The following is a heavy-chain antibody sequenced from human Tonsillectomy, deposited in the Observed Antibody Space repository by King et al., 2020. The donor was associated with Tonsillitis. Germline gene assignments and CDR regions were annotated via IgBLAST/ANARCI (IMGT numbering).Heavy chain of an antibody. CDR1: GDSISSSTYY. J-gene: IGHJ4*02. D-gene: IGHD4-17*01. CDR2: IYYSGST. V-gene: IGHV4-39*01. CDR3: ARLGGVRDSDYGGGFDY. Sequence: LQLQESGPGLVKPSETLSLACTVSGDSISSSTYYWGWIRQPPGKGLEWIGRIYYSGSTYYNPSLKSRVTISLDTSKNQFSLKLSSVTAADTAVYYCARLGGVRDSDYGGGFDYWGQGTLVTVSS.